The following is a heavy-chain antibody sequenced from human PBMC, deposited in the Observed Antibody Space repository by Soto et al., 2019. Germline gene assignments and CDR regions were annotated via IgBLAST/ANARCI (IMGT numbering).Heavy chain of an antibody. J-gene: IGHJ6*02. CDR2: VYPGDSYT. Sequence: PGESLKISCKASGYSFSNYWIGWVRQMPGKGLDWMGVVYPGDSYTRYSPSFQGHVTISVDKSISTAYLQRGSLRASDTATYYCARHENSRKSIHDYYAVDVWGLGTTVTVSS. CDR1: GYSFSNYW. CDR3: ARHENSRKSIHDYYAVDV. V-gene: IGHV5-51*01. D-gene: IGHD3-10*01.